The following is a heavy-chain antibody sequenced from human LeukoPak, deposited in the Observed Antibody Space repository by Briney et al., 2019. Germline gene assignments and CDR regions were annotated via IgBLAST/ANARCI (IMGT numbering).Heavy chain of an antibody. D-gene: IGHD6-13*01. CDR3: AREGGRAVPGRFDQ. J-gene: IGHJ4*02. CDR2: IQNDGSDK. Sequence: LSGGSLRLSCAASGINFRSSGMHWVRQALGKGLEWVTFIQNDGSDKYYAASVKGRFTISRDNSKNTVYLHTASLRADDTALYYCAREGGRAVPGRFDQWGQGTLVTVSS. V-gene: IGHV3-30*02. CDR1: GINFRSSG.